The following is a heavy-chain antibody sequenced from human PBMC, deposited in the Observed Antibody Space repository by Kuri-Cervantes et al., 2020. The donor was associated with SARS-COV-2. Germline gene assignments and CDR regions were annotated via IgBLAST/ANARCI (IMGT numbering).Heavy chain of an antibody. Sequence: GESLKISCAASGFTFSGSAMHWVRQASGKGLEWVAVIWYDGSNKYYADSVRGRFTISRDNSKNTLYLQVNSLRAEDTAVYYCARESKYPMMYYYYGMDVWGQGTTVTVSS. V-gene: IGHV3-33*08. CDR1: GFTFSGSA. J-gene: IGHJ6*02. CDR3: ARESKYPMMYYYYGMDV. D-gene: IGHD3-22*01. CDR2: IWYDGSNK.